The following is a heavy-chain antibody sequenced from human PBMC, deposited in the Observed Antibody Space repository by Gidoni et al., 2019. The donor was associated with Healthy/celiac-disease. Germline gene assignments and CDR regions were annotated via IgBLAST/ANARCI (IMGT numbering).Heavy chain of an antibody. CDR2: IWDDGSNK. D-gene: IGHD6-19*01. CDR3: ARVKGIAVAGTDY. V-gene: IGHV3-33*01. CDR1: GFTFSSYG. Sequence: VQLVESGGGVVQPGRSLRLSCAASGFTFSSYGMHWVRQAPGKGLGWVAVIWDDGSNKYYADSVKGRFTISRDNSKNTLYLLRNSLRDEDTAVYYCARVKGIAVAGTDYWGQGTLVTVSS. J-gene: IGHJ4*02.